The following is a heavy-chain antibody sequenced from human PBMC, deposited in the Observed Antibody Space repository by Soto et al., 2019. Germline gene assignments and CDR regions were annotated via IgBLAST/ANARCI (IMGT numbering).Heavy chain of an antibody. Sequence: QVQLVETGGGVVQPGRSLRLSCAASGFTFTDFGLHWVRQAPGKGLEWVAVVSHDGVKKLYADSVKGRFTVFRDDSKNTLFLQMDSLRAEDTAVYYCERGVADSNDFWSGYRHLGYWGQGTLVTVSS. J-gene: IGHJ4*02. CDR1: GFTFTDFG. CDR3: ERGVADSNDFWSGYRHLGY. CDR2: VSHDGVKK. V-gene: IGHV3-30*03. D-gene: IGHD3-3*01.